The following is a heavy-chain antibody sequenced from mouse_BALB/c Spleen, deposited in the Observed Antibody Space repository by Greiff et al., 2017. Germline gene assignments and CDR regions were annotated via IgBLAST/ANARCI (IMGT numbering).Heavy chain of an antibody. CDR1: GYSITSDYA. J-gene: IGHJ4*01. CDR3: ARKKYGNYLYYAMDY. D-gene: IGHD2-10*02. V-gene: IGHV3-2*02. Sequence: EVKLVESGPGLVKPSQSLSLTCTVTGYSITSDYAWNWIRQFPGNKLEWMGYISYSGSTSYNPSLKSRISITRDTSKNQFFLQLNSVTTEDTATYYCARKKYGNYLYYAMDYWGQGTSVTVSS. CDR2: ISYSGST.